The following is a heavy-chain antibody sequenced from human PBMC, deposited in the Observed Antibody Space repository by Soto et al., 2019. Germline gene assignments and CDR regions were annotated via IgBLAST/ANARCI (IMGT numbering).Heavy chain of an antibody. J-gene: IGHJ4*02. CDR3: ARLRGYSYGGLDY. D-gene: IGHD5-18*01. V-gene: IGHV4-39*01. CDR1: GGSISTNYFY. CDR2: IYHSGST. Sequence: QLQLQESGPGLVKPSETLSLTCTVSGGSISTNYFYWGWIRQPPGKGLEWIGSIYHSGSTYYNPSLKSRVTISVDTSKNQVSLKVSSVTAADTAVYYCARLRGYSYGGLDYWGQGTLVTVSS.